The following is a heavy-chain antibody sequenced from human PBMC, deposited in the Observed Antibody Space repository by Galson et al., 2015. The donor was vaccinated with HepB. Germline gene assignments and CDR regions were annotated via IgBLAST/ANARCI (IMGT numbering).Heavy chain of an antibody. D-gene: IGHD6-13*01. V-gene: IGHV3-73*01. CDR2: IRSKASDYAT. Sequence: KVSCKASGGTFNRHTIHWVRQASGKGPEWVGRIRSKASDYATAYAASLKGRFTISRDDSKNTAYLHMNSLKTEDTAVYYCLRLGDLSGYSSSWGQGTLVTVSS. CDR1: GGTFNRHT. CDR3: LRLGDLSGYSSS. J-gene: IGHJ4*02.